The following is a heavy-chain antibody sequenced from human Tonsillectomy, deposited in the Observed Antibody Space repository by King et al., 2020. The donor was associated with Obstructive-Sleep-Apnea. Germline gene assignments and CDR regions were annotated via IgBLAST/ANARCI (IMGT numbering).Heavy chain of an antibody. J-gene: IGHJ4*02. CDR2: VDYTGAS. V-gene: IGHV4-39*07. Sequence: QLQESGPGLVKPSETLSLTCTVSGGSIDINNYYWGWVRQSPEKGLEWIGSVDYTGASHYNPSLMSRLTMSKDTSKNQFSLNLTSVTAADTAVYYCVWDGGYWLIDYWGQGTLVTVSS. D-gene: IGHD3-16*01. CDR1: GGSIDINNYY. CDR3: VWDGGYWLIDY.